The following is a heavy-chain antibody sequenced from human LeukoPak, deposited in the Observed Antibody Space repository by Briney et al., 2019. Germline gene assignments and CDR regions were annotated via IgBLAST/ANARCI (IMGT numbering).Heavy chain of an antibody. CDR1: GYTFTGYY. J-gene: IGHJ5*02. CDR3: ARVGEVAWFDP. D-gene: IGHD4-17*01. CDR2: INPNSGGT. Sequence: ASVKVSCKASGYTFTGYYMHWVRQAPGQGLEWMGWINPNSGGTNYAQKFQGRVTITADESTSTAYMELSSLRSEDTAVYYCARVGEVAWFDPWGQGTLVTVSS. V-gene: IGHV1-2*02.